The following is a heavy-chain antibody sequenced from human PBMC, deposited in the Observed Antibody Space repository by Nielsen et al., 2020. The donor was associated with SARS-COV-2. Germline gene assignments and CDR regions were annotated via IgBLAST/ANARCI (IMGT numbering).Heavy chain of an antibody. CDR2: IWYDGSNK. J-gene: IGHJ4*02. V-gene: IGHV3-30*02. Sequence: GESLKISCAASGFTFSSYGMHWVRQAPGKGLEWVAVIWYDGSNKYYADSVKGRFTISRDNSKNTLYLQMNSLRAEDTAVYYCLPDYYDSSGYYGNFDYWGQGTLVTVSS. CDR3: LPDYYDSSGYYGNFDY. D-gene: IGHD3-22*01. CDR1: GFTFSSYG.